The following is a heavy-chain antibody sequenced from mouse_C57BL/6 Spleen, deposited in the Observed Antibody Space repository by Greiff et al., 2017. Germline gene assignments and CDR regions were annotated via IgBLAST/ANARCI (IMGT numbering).Heavy chain of an antibody. Sequence: QVQLQQPGAELVKPGASVKLSCKASGYTFTSYWMQWVKQRPGQGLEWIGEIDPSDSYTNYNQKFKGKATLTVDTSSSTAYMQLSSLTSEDSAVYYCARREDDYSYAYWGQGTLVTVSA. CDR1: GYTFTSYW. J-gene: IGHJ3*01. D-gene: IGHD2-4*01. V-gene: IGHV1-50*01. CDR3: ARREDDYSYAY. CDR2: IDPSDSYT.